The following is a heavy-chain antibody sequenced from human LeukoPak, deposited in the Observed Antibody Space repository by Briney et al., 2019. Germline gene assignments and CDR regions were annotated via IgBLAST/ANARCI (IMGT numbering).Heavy chain of an antibody. Sequence: PGGSLRLSCAASGFTFSSYAMSWVRQAPGKGLEWVSAISGSGGSTYYADSVKGRFTISRDNSKNTLYLQMNSLNTEDTAMYYCVTETLDYTSGWLDLSKFDNWGQGTLVTVSS. CDR2: ISGSGGST. CDR1: GFTFSSYA. J-gene: IGHJ4*02. CDR3: VTETLDYTSGWLDLSKFDN. D-gene: IGHD6-19*01. V-gene: IGHV3-23*01.